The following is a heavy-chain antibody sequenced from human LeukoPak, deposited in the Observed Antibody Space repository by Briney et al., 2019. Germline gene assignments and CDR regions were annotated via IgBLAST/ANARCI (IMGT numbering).Heavy chain of an antibody. CDR2: ISSNGDST. V-gene: IGHV3-64*01. Sequence: GGSLRLSCAASGFTFSSYEMHRVRQAPGKGLEYVSAISSNGDSTYYANFVKGRFTISRDNSKNTLYLQMGSLRPEDMAVYYCARDRPGDVWGEGTTVTVSS. J-gene: IGHJ6*04. CDR3: ARDRPGDV. CDR1: GFTFSSYE.